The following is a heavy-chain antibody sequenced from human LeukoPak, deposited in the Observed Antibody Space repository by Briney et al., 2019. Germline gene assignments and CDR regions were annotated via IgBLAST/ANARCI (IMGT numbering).Heavy chain of an antibody. Sequence: NSSETLSLTCAVYGGSFSGYYWSWIRQPPGKGLEWIGEINHSGSTNYNPSLKSRVTISVDTSKNQFSLKLSSVTAADTAVYYCARANRRTYYYGSGSYLRSGAFDIWGQGTMVTVSS. CDR3: ARANRRTYYYGSGSYLRSGAFDI. CDR2: INHSGST. J-gene: IGHJ3*02. V-gene: IGHV4-34*01. D-gene: IGHD3-10*01. CDR1: GGSFSGYY.